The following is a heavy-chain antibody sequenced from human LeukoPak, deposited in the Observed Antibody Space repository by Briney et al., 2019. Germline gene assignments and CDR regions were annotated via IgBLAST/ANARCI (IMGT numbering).Heavy chain of an antibody. Sequence: QSGGSLRLSCAASGFTFNSYAMSWVRQAPGKGLEWVSGISGSGDSTYYAASVEGRFTISRDNSKNTLYLQMNSLRAEDTAVYYCAKDLKYDSSGYYPLTYDYWGQGTLVTVSS. CDR3: AKDLKYDSSGYYPLTYDY. J-gene: IGHJ4*02. CDR1: GFTFNSYA. V-gene: IGHV3-23*01. CDR2: ISGSGDST. D-gene: IGHD3-22*01.